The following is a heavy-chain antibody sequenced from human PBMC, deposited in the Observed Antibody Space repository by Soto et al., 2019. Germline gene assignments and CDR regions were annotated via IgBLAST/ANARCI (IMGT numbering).Heavy chain of an antibody. D-gene: IGHD3-10*01. Sequence: QVQLVQSGAEVKKPWASVKVSCKASGYTFTSYYMHWVRQAPGQGIEWMGISYPSGGSTSYAQECQGRVTTTRDRYPITGYVELSSLRYEDTAVYYCARAGLLWHGEISPGMDVWGQGTTVTVSS. V-gene: IGHV1-46*01. CDR3: ARAGLLWHGEISPGMDV. CDR1: GYTFTSYY. CDR2: SYPSGGST. J-gene: IGHJ6*02.